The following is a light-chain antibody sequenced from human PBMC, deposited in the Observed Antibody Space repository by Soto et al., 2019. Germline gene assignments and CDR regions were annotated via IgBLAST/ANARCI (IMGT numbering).Light chain of an antibody. CDR2: DNN. CDR1: SSNTENNY. Sequence: QSVLTQPPSVSAAPGQKVTISCSGSSSNTENNYVSWYQQLPRTAPKLLIYDNNKRPSGIPDRFSGSKSGASATLGITGLQTGDEADYYCGTWDSSLSAGVFGGGTKLTVL. V-gene: IGLV1-51*01. CDR3: GTWDSSLSAGV. J-gene: IGLJ3*02.